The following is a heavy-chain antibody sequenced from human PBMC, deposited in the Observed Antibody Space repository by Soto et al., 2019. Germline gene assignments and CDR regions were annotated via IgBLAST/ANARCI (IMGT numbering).Heavy chain of an antibody. CDR1: RFTLSSYA. J-gene: IGHJ3*01. Sequence: QVQLVESGGGVVQPGRSLRLSCAASRFTLSSYAMHWVRQAPGKGLEWVGVISFDGSYKYYAQSVKGRFTISRDNSKNTLWLQMNSLRAEDTALYYCVRDRGLMSRDAFDLWGQGTMVTVSS. CDR2: ISFDGSYK. CDR3: VRDRGLMSRDAFDL. V-gene: IGHV3-30*04. D-gene: IGHD3-16*01.